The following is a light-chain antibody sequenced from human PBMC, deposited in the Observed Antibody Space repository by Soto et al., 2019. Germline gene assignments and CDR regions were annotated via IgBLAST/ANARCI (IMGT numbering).Light chain of an antibody. Sequence: QSVLTQPPSASGTPGQRGTISCSVSSSNIGSNTVNWYQQLPGTAPKLLIYSNNQRPSGVPDRFSGSKSGTSASLAISGLQSEDEADYYCAGWDDRLNGWVFGGGTKVTVL. CDR2: SNN. J-gene: IGLJ3*02. V-gene: IGLV1-44*01. CDR1: SSNIGSNT. CDR3: AGWDDRLNGWV.